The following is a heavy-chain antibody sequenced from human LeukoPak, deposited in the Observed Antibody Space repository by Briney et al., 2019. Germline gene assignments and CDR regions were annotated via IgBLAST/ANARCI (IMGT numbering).Heavy chain of an antibody. CDR2: VIYDGSNK. V-gene: IGHV3-30*04. CDR1: GFTFSRYA. Sequence: GGSLRLSCAASGFTFSRYAMHWVRQAPGKGLEWVAVVIYDGSNKYYADSVKGRFTISRDNSKNTLYLQMDSLRGEDAAVYYCARVYSSDWYQFDSWGQGALVTVSS. J-gene: IGHJ4*02. CDR3: ARVYSSDWYQFDS. D-gene: IGHD6-19*01.